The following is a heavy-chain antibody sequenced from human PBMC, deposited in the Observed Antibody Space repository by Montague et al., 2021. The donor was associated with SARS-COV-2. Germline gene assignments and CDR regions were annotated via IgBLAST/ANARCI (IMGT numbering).Heavy chain of an antibody. CDR2: IFYNGST. CDR3: ARQDAWAYCGDECYRGWFDP. Sequence: SETLSLTCTVSFGSISTYYWSWIRQPPGKGLGWIGFIFYNGSTKYNPSLKRRVSISLDTSKNQFSLKLSSVTAADTAVYYCARQDAWAYCGDECYRGWFDPWGQGTLVTVSS. CDR1: FGSISTYY. D-gene: IGHD2-21*01. V-gene: IGHV4-59*01. J-gene: IGHJ5*02.